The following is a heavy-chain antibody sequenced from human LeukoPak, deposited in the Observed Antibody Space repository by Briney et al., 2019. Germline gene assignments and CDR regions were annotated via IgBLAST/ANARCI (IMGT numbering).Heavy chain of an antibody. Sequence: PGGSLRLSCAASGFTFSSYAMSWVRQAPGKGLEWVSTISGSGSGGSTYYADSVKGRFTISRGNSKDTLYLQMNSLRAEDTAVYYCAKLLAVTNSYYFNYWGQGTLVTVSS. J-gene: IGHJ4*02. D-gene: IGHD6-19*01. CDR2: ISGSGSGGST. V-gene: IGHV3-23*01. CDR3: AKLLAVTNSYYFNY. CDR1: GFTFSSYA.